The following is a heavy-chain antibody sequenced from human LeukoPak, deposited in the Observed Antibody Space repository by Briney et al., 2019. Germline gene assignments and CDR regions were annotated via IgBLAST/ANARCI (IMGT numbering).Heavy chain of an antibody. V-gene: IGHV1-69*02. D-gene: IGHD2-21*01. CDR2: IIPILGIA. Sequence: GASVKVSCKASGGTFSSYTISWVRQAPGQGLEWMGRIIPILGIANYAQKFQGRVTITADKSTSTAYTELRSLRAEDTAVYYCARGSPAYCGGDCFWDAFDIWGQGTMVTVSS. CDR1: GGTFSSYT. CDR3: ARGSPAYCGGDCFWDAFDI. J-gene: IGHJ3*02.